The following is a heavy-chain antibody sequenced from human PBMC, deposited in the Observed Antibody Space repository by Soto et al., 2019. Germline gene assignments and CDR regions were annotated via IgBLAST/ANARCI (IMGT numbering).Heavy chain of an antibody. CDR3: ARWGTTGGFDL. Sequence: QLQLVESGGGVVQPGTSLRLSCVASGFRFKSFVMHWVRQAPGKGLEWVAFTSYDGSNKDYGDSVKGRFTVSRDNSQNTLLLQMDFLRPEDTALYYCARWGTTGGFDLWGQGTRVSVSS. V-gene: IGHV3-30*19. CDR2: TSYDGSNK. CDR1: GFRFKSFV. J-gene: IGHJ4*02. D-gene: IGHD3-16*01.